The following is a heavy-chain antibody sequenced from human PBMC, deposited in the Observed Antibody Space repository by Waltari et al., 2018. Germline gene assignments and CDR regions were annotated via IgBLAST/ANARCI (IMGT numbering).Heavy chain of an antibody. V-gene: IGHV4-31*03. D-gene: IGHD6-19*01. CDR2: IYYSGST. CDR1: GGSISSGGYY. Sequence: QVQLQESGPGLVKPSQTMSLTCTVSGGSISSGGYYWSWIRQHPGKGLEWIGYIYYSGSTYYNPSLKSRVTISVDTSKNQFSLKLSSVTAADTAVYYCARLYSSGWYGAFDIWGQGTMVTVSS. J-gene: IGHJ3*02. CDR3: ARLYSSGWYGAFDI.